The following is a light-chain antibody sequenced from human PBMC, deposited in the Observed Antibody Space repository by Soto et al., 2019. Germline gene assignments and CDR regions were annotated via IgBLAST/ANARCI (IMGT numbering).Light chain of an antibody. V-gene: IGLV2-14*01. J-gene: IGLJ3*02. CDR3: SSYTTSSTLV. Sequence: QSALPQPASVSGSPGQSITISCTGTSSDVGGYNYVSWYQQHPGKAPKLMIYDVSNRPSGVSNRFSGSKSGNTASLTISGLQAEDEGDYYCSSYTTSSTLVFGGGTKVTVL. CDR1: SSDVGGYNY. CDR2: DVS.